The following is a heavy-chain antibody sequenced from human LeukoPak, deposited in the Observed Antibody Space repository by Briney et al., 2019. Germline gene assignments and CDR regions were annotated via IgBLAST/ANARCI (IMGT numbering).Heavy chain of an antibody. CDR2: MYISGNT. Sequence: PSETLSLTCTVSGDYISNYYWSWIRQPAGKGLEWIGRMYISGNTNHNPSLKSRVTMSVDTSKNQFSLKLSSVTAADTAVYYCARDWSSGWSGDAFDIWAKGQWSPSLQ. CDR3: ARDWSSGWSGDAFDI. J-gene: IGHJ3*02. CDR1: GDYISNYY. V-gene: IGHV4-4*07. D-gene: IGHD6-19*01.